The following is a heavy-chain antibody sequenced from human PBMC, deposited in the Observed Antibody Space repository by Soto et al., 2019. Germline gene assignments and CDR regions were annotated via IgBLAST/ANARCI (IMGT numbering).Heavy chain of an antibody. CDR1: GVTFSSYW. J-gene: IGHJ4*02. D-gene: IGHD6-6*01. Sequence: SLRLSCAAAGVTFSSYWMHWVRQAPGKGLVWVSRIIPAGTSTYYADSVKGRFTISRDTSKNHFAMRLSSVTAADTAVYYCARASSSSSAADYWGQGTLVTVSS. CDR3: ARASSSSSAADY. CDR2: IIPAGTST. V-gene: IGHV3-74*01.